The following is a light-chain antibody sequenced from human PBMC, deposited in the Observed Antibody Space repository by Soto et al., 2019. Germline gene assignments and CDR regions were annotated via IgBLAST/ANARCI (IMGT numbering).Light chain of an antibody. CDR3: QSYDSSLPV. J-gene: IGLJ2*01. Sequence: QSVLTQPPSVSGAPGQRVTISCTGSSSNIGAGYDVHWYQQLPGTAPKLLIYGNSNRPSGVPDRFSGSKSGTSASLAITGLQDEDEADYYCQSYDSSLPVFGGGTKVTVL. CDR1: SSNIGAGYD. V-gene: IGLV1-40*01. CDR2: GNS.